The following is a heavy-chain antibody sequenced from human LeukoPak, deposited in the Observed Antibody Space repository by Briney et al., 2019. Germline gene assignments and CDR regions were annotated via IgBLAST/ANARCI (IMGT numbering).Heavy chain of an antibody. D-gene: IGHD3-10*01. J-gene: IGHJ6*03. V-gene: IGHV3-15*01. CDR1: GFTFSSYE. CDR3: TTDGPGILHRYYYYYMDV. Sequence: GGSLRLSCAASGFTFSSYEMNWVRQAPGKGLEWVGRIKSKTDGGTTDYAAPVKGRFTISRDDSKNTLYLQMNSLKTEDTAVYYCTTDGPGILHRYYYYYMDVWGKGTTVTVSS. CDR2: IKSKTDGGTT.